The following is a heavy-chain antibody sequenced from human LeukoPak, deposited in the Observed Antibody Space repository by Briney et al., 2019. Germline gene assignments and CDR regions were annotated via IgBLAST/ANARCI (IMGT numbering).Heavy chain of an antibody. Sequence: SETLSLTCTVSGGAISNYYWSWIRQPPGKGLEWVGYIYYSGSTNYNPSLKNRVTISVDTSKNQFSLKLSSVTAADTAVYYCARGDLPAGVVIVVDSWFDPWGQGTLVTVSS. CDR2: IYYSGST. D-gene: IGHD3-22*01. CDR1: GGAISNYY. V-gene: IGHV4-59*12. CDR3: ARGDLPAGVVIVVDSWFDP. J-gene: IGHJ5*02.